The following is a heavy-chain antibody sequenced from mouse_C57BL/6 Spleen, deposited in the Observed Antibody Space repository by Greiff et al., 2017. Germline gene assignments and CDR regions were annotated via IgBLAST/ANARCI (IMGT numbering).Heavy chain of an antibody. CDR1: GYTFTNYW. CDR3: ARTYGSSYDYAMDY. V-gene: IGHV1-63*01. CDR2: IYPGGGYT. Sequence: VQLQQSGAELVRPGTSVKMSCKASGYTFTNYWIGWAKQRPGHGLEWIGDIYPGGGYTNYNEQFKGKATLTADKSSSTAYMQFSSLTSEDSAIYYCARTYGSSYDYAMDYWGQGTSVTVSS. D-gene: IGHD1-1*01. J-gene: IGHJ4*01.